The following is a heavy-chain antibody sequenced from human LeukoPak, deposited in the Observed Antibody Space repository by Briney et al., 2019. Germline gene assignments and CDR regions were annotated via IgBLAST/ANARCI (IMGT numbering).Heavy chain of an antibody. CDR2: ISSSGDTI. CDR3: VRGILWFGEP. CDR1: GFTVSSYE. V-gene: IGHV3-48*03. J-gene: IGHJ4*02. D-gene: IGHD3-10*01. Sequence: SGGSLRLSCAASGFTVSSYEMNWVRQAPGKGLEWVSYISSSGDTIYYADSVKGRFTISRDNAKNSLCLQMNGLRVEDTAVYYCVRGILWFGEPWGQGTLVTVSS.